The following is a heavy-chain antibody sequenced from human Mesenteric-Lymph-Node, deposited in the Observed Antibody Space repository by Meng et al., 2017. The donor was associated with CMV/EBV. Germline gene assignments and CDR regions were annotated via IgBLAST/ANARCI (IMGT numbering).Heavy chain of an antibody. J-gene: IGHJ4*02. CDR3: ARSLFYYYDSSDYTQAVY. D-gene: IGHD3-22*01. CDR1: GGTFSSYA. V-gene: IGHV1-2*02. Sequence: ASVTVSCKASGGTFSSYAIRLVRQPPGQGLEWIGWNNPKSGDTNYANKLQGRVTMTRDTYISTASMELSRLRSDDTAIYFCARSLFYYYDSSDYTQAVYWGRGTLVTVSS. CDR2: NNPKSGDT.